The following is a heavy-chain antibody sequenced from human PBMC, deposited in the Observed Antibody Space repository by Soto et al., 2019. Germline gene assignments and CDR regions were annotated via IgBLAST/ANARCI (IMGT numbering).Heavy chain of an antibody. CDR2: MYHSGST. V-gene: IGHV4-30-2*01. J-gene: IGHJ4*02. CDR1: GGSISSGGYC. Sequence: QLQLQESGSGLVKPSQTLSLTCAVSGGSISSGGYCWSWIRQPPGKGLEWIGYMYHSGSTYYNPSRKSRVPISIDRSRSQFSLKLSSVPAADTAVYSWARVPDYWGQGILVTASS. CDR3: ARVPDY.